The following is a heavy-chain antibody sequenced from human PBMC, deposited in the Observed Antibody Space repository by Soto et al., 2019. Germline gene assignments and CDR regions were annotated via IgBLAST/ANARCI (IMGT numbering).Heavy chain of an antibody. CDR1: GGSLSGATYS. CDR2: IFPSGTT. CDR3: ARSREFDY. V-gene: IGHV4-30-2*01. Sequence: KPSATLSHTCVVSGGSLSGATYSWNWIRQPPGKVRDWIGYIFPSGTTYYNPSLKSRVTISIDVSKNQFSLSLRSLTAADTAVYYCARSREFDYWSQGTLVTVSS. J-gene: IGHJ4*02.